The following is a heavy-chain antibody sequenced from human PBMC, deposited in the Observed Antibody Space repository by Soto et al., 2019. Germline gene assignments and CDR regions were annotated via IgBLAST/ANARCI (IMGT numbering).Heavy chain of an antibody. J-gene: IGHJ5*01. Sequence: QVQLLESGPGLVKPSQTLSLTCSVSGDSISTVDYFWAWIHQPPGQALEYIGYIYKSATTYYNPSFGSRVAISLDNSKSQFSLNVTSVTAADTAVYFCARGRYCLTGRCFPNWFDSWGQGTLVTVSS. CDR2: IYKSATT. CDR3: ARGRYCLTGRCFPNWFDS. D-gene: IGHD7-27*01. CDR1: GDSISTVDYF. V-gene: IGHV4-30-4*01.